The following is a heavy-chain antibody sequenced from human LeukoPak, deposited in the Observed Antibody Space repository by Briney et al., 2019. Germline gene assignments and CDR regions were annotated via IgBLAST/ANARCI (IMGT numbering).Heavy chain of an antibody. Sequence: ASVTVSFKASGYTFTNYYMHWVRQAPGQGLEWMGLINPSGGSTSYAQKFQGRVTMTRDASTSTVYMELSSLRSEDTAVYYCARGRLSTVTTPFDYWGQGTLVTVSS. CDR2: INPSGGST. CDR1: GYTFTNYY. J-gene: IGHJ4*02. D-gene: IGHD4-17*01. V-gene: IGHV1-46*01. CDR3: ARGRLSTVTTPFDY.